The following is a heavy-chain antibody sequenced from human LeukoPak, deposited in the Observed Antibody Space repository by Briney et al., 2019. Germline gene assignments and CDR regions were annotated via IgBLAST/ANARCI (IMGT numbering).Heavy chain of an antibody. V-gene: IGHV4-39*01. D-gene: IGHD1-26*01. CDR3: ASGALLGAFDI. CDR2: IYYSGST. J-gene: IGHJ3*02. Sequence: SETLSLTCTVSGGSISSSSYYWGWIRRPPGKGLEWIGSIYYSGSTYYNPSLKSRVTISVDTSKNQFSLKLSSVTAADTAVYYCASGALLGAFDIWGQGTMVTVSS. CDR1: GGSISSSSYY.